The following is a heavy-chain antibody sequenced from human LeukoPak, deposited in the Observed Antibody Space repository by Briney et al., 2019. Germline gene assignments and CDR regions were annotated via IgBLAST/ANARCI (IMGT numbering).Heavy chain of an antibody. CDR2: ISYDGSNK. CDR1: GLTFSSYA. D-gene: IGHD4-17*01. V-gene: IGHV3-30-3*01. CDR3: ARDYGDYYYGMDV. Sequence: PGGSLRLSCAAPGLTFSSYAMHWFRKAPGKGLGGVAVISYDGSNKYYADSVKGRYTISRDNSKNTLYLQMNSLRAEDTAVYYCARDYGDYYYGMDVWGQGTTVTVSS. J-gene: IGHJ6*02.